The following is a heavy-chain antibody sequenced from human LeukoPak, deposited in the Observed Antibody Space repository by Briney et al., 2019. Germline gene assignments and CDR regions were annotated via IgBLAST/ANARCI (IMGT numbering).Heavy chain of an antibody. Sequence: GGSLRLSCAASGFTVSSNYMSWVRQAPGKGLEWVSVIYSDGRTYYADSVKGRFTISRDNSKNTLYLQMNSLRAEDMAVYYCAREQYDDSGPDAFDIWGQGTMVTVSS. V-gene: IGHV3-53*01. CDR1: GFTVSSNY. J-gene: IGHJ3*02. CDR3: AREQYDDSGPDAFDI. CDR2: IYSDGRT. D-gene: IGHD3-16*01.